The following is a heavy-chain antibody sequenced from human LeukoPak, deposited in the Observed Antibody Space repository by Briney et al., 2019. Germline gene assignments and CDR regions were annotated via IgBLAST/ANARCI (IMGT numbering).Heavy chain of an antibody. V-gene: IGHV1-69*04. J-gene: IGHJ6*03. CDR1: GGTFSSYA. D-gene: IGHD1-26*01. CDR3: ARSPVGATNYYYYMDV. CDR2: IIPILGIA. Sequence: SVKVSCKASGGTFSSYAISWVRQAPGQGLEWLGRIIPILGIANYAQKFQGRVTITADKSTSTAYMELSSLRSEDTAVYYCARSPVGATNYYYYMDVWGKGTTVTVSS.